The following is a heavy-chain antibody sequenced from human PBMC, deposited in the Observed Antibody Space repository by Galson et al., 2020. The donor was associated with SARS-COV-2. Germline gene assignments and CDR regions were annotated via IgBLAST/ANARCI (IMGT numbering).Heavy chain of an antibody. CDR2: ISTRGST. Sequence: SETLSLTCTVSGGSITRGRYYWSWIRQPAGKGLEWIGRISTRGSTNYNPSLTSRLTISLDTSKTHFSLKLSSVTAADTAVYYCSREVDRSVTTEERTYYPFYGIEVWGQGTTVTVSS. CDR3: SREVDRSVTTEERTYYPFYGIEV. J-gene: IGHJ6*02. CDR1: GGSITRGRYY. V-gene: IGHV4-61*02. D-gene: IGHD4-17*01.